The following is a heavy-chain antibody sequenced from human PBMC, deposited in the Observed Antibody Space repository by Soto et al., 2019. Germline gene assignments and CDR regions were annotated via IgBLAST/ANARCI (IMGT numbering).Heavy chain of an antibody. CDR2: IIPIFGTA. Sequence: QVQLVQSGAEVKKPGSSVKGSCKASGGTFSSYAISWVRQAPGQGLEWMGGIIPIFGTANYAQKFQGRVTITADESTSTAYMELRSLRSEDTAVYYCARKSCSGGSCYSPLRPTQYYYYYYGMDVWGQGTTVTVSS. CDR3: ARKSCSGGSCYSPLRPTQYYYYYYGMDV. CDR1: GGTFSSYA. D-gene: IGHD2-15*01. V-gene: IGHV1-69*01. J-gene: IGHJ6*02.